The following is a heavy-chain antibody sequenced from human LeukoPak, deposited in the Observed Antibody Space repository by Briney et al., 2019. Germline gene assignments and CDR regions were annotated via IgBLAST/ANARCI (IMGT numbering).Heavy chain of an antibody. CDR1: GFTLSSYS. D-gene: IGHD3-22*01. CDR2: SSSSSSYK. J-gene: IGHJ1*01. V-gene: IGHV3-21*06. Sequence: GGSLINPRADSGFTLSSYSVNWVRQAPGKGLEWVSSSSSSSSYKYYADSVKGRFTMSRDNAKNSLYLQMNSLRAEDTAVYYCARGPTDNSAYYYRENESWDQGTLVTVSS. CDR3: ARGPTDNSAYYYRENES.